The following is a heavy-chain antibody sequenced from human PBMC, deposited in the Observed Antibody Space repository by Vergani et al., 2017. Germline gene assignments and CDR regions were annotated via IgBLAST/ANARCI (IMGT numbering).Heavy chain of an antibody. V-gene: IGHV1-69*09. CDR3: ARGTGGDGSGGSCRQDYYYYGMDV. J-gene: IGHJ6*02. Sequence: QVQLVQSGAEVKKPGSSVKVSCKASGGTFSSYAISWVRQAPGQGLEWMGRIIPILGLSNYAQKFQGRVTITADKSTSTAYMELSSLRSEDTAVYYCARGTGGDGSGGSCRQDYYYYGMDVWGQGTTVTVSS. CDR1: GGTFSSYA. D-gene: IGHD2-15*01. CDR2: IIPILGLS.